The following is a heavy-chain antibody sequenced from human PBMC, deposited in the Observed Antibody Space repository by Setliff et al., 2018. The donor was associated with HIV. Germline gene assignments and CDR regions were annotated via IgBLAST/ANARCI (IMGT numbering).Heavy chain of an antibody. CDR2: IKQDGTEK. V-gene: IGHV3-7*01. Sequence: PGGSLRLSCAASGFTFTGTWMAWVRQAPGKGPERVANIKQDGTEKHYMDSVKGRFTISRDNADRSIYLQMNSLRVEDTAVYYCARVREGYESSGFYVYYYYYMDLWGKGTTVTVS. CDR3: ARVREGYESSGFYVYYYYYMDL. J-gene: IGHJ6*03. D-gene: IGHD6-19*01. CDR1: GFTFTGTW.